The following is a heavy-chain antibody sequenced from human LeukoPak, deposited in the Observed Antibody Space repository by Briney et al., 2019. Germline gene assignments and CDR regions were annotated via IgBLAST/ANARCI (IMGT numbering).Heavy chain of an antibody. CDR1: GHTLTEIF. V-gene: IGHV1-24*01. CDR2: FDPEDGET. J-gene: IGHJ3*02. D-gene: IGHD3-3*01. Sequence: ASVKVSCKVSGHTLTEIFMHWVRQAPGKGLEWMGGFDPEDGETIYAQKFQGRVTMTEDTSTDTAYMELSSLRAEDTAVYYCARDERAYDFWSGYNKIWGQGTMVTVSS. CDR3: ARDERAYDFWSGYNKI.